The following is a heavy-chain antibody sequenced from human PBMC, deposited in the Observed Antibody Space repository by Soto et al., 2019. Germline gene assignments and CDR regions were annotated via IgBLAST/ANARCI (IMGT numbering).Heavy chain of an antibody. CDR2: ISGSGGST. J-gene: IGHJ4*02. Sequence: EVQLLESGGGLVQPGGSLRLSCAASGFTFSSYAMSWVRQAPGQGLEWVSAISGSGGSTYYADSVKGRFTISRDNSKNALYRQMNSLRAEDTAVYYCAKDQNTVLLCFGGLDSWGQGTLVTVSS. D-gene: IGHD3-10*01. V-gene: IGHV3-23*01. CDR1: GFTFSSYA. CDR3: AKDQNTVLLCFGGLDS.